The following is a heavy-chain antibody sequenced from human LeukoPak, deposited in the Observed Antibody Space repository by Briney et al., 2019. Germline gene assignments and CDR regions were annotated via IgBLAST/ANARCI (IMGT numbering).Heavy chain of an antibody. CDR3: ASSVYLIAVASFDY. J-gene: IGHJ4*02. Sequence: SVKVSCKASGGTFSSYAISWVRQAPGQGLEWMGGIIPIFGTANYAQKFQGRVTITADESTSTAYMEPSSLRSEDTAVYYCASSVYLIAVASFDYWGQGTLVTVSS. D-gene: IGHD6-19*01. CDR2: IIPIFGTA. CDR1: GGTFSSYA. V-gene: IGHV1-69*13.